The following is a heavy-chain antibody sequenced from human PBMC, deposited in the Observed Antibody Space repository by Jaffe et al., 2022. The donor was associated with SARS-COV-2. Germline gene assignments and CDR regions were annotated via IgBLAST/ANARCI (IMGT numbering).Heavy chain of an antibody. Sequence: EVQLVESGGGLVQPGGSLRLSCAASGFTVSSNYMSWVRQAPGKGLEWVSVIYSGGSTYYADSVKGRFTISRDNSKNTLYLQMNSLRAEDTAVYYCASLDYYDSSAHYWGQGTLVTVSS. J-gene: IGHJ4*02. V-gene: IGHV3-66*02. D-gene: IGHD3-22*01. CDR1: GFTVSSNY. CDR3: ASLDYYDSSAHY. CDR2: IYSGGST.